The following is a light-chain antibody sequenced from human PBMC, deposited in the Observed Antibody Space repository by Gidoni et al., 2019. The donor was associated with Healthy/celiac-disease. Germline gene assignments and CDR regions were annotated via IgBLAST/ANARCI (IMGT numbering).Light chain of an antibody. CDR3: QKYNSAPIT. CDR1: QVISNY. Sequence: DIQITKSPSSLSASVGVRVTITCRASQVISNYLAWYQQKPGKVPKLLIYAASTLQSGVPSRFSGSGSGTDFTLTISSLQPEDVATYYCQKYNSAPITFXXXTRLEIK. J-gene: IGKJ5*01. V-gene: IGKV1-27*01. CDR2: AAS.